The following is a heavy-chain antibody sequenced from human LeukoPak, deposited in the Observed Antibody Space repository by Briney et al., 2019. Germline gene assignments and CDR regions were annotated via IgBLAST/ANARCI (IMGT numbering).Heavy chain of an antibody. Sequence: PRGSLRLSCAASGFTFSNSAMHWVRQAPGKGPEYVSAITSNGDRTYYANSVKGRFTISRDNSKNTLYPQMGSLRAEDMAVYYCARVGSWDAFDIWGQGTMVTVSS. CDR3: ARVGSWDAFDI. CDR1: GFTFSNSA. V-gene: IGHV3-64*01. D-gene: IGHD1-26*01. J-gene: IGHJ3*02. CDR2: ITSNGDRT.